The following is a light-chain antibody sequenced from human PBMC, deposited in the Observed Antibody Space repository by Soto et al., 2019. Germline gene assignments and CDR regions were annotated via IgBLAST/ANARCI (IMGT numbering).Light chain of an antibody. CDR3: QHYGSSPYT. J-gene: IGKJ2*01. Sequence: EIVLTQSPGTLSLSPGERATLSCRASQSVSSSYLAWYQQKPGQAPRLLMYGASTGATGIPDRFSGSGSGTDFTLTISRLEPEDFAVYHCQHYGSSPYTFGQGTTLEIK. CDR1: QSVSSSY. V-gene: IGKV3-20*01. CDR2: GAS.